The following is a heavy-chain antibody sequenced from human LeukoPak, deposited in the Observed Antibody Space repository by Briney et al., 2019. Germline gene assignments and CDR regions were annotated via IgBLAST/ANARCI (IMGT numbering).Heavy chain of an antibody. CDR2: IKFDGSQK. J-gene: IGHJ4*02. V-gene: IGHV3-30*02. Sequence: GGSLRLSCAPSGFTFSSFDMHWVRHLPDEGLEWVALIKFDGSQKYYADSVRGRFTVSRYNSGNMLYLQSDSLRDDDTAVYFCARRLPDSGSYSPDYWGQGTLVTVSS. CDR1: GFTFSSFD. CDR3: ARRLPDSGSYSPDY. D-gene: IGHD3-10*01.